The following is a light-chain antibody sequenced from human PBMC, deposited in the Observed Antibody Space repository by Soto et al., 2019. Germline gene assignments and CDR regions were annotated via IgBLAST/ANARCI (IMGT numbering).Light chain of an antibody. CDR2: LNSDGSH. CDR3: QTWGTGDWV. Sequence: QPLLTQSPSASASLGASVKLTCTLSSGHSSYAIAWHQQQPEKGPRYLMKLNSDGSHSKGDGIPDRFSGSSSGAERYLTISSLQSEDEADYYCQTWGTGDWVFGGGTKVTVL. CDR1: SGHSSYA. J-gene: IGLJ3*02. V-gene: IGLV4-69*01.